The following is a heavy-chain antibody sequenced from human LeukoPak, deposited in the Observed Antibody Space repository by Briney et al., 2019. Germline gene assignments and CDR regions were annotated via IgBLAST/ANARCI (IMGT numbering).Heavy chain of an antibody. CDR1: GFTFSSYW. CDR3: ASGIWNYRTIADY. Sequence: PGGSLRLSCAASGFTFSSYWMHWVRQAPGKGLVWVSRINSDGSSTSYADSVKGRFTISRDNAKNTLYLQMNSLRAEDTAVYYCASGIWNYRTIADYWGQGNLVTVSS. D-gene: IGHD1-7*01. CDR2: INSDGSST. J-gene: IGHJ4*02. V-gene: IGHV3-74*01.